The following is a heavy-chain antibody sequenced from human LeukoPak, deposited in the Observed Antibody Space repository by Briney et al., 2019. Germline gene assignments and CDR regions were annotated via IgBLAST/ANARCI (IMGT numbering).Heavy chain of an antibody. CDR3: ARESSYGPLGY. J-gene: IGHJ4*02. Sequence: GGSLRLSCAVSGLTFSTYTMSWVRQAPGKGLEWVSAISASGGSTFYADSVKGRFTISRDNSKNTLYLQVNSLRAEDTAVYYCARESSYGPLGYWGQGTLVTVSS. D-gene: IGHD5-18*01. V-gene: IGHV3-23*01. CDR1: GLTFSTYT. CDR2: ISASGGST.